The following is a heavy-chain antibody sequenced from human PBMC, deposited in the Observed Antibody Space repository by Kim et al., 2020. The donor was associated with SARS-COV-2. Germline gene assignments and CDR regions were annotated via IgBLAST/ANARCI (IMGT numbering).Heavy chain of an antibody. CDR2: ISSSSSYT. J-gene: IGHJ4*02. CDR3: AREGEWLATNGGYYFDY. CDR1: GFTFSSYS. V-gene: IGHV3-21*01. Sequence: GGSLRLSCAASGFTFSSYSMNWVRQAPGKGLEWVSSISSSSSYTYYADSVKGRFTISRDNAKNSLYLQMNSLRAEDTAVYYCAREGEWLATNGGYYFDYWGQGTLVTVSS. D-gene: IGHD6-19*01.